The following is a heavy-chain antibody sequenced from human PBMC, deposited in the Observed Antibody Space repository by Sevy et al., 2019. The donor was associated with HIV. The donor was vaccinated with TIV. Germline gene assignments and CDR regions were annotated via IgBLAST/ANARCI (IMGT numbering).Heavy chain of an antibody. CDR3: ARRAVNWDYFEY. V-gene: IGHV3-11*06. CDR1: GFTFSDYY. J-gene: IGHJ4*02. D-gene: IGHD3-16*01. CDR2: ISGLSNYI. Sequence: GGSLRLSCTASGFTFSDYYMSWIRQAPGKGLEWVSYISGLSNYINYAASVKGRFSISRDNVKDSLYLQMNSLRADDTAVYFCARRAVNWDYFEYWGQGTLVTVSS.